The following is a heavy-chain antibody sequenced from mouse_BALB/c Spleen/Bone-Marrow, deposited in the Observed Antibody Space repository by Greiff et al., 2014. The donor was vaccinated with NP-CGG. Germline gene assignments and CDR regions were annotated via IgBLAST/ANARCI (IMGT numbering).Heavy chain of an antibody. V-gene: IGHV1-69*01. CDR3: ARGDWDDAY. J-gene: IGHJ3*01. CDR1: GYTFTDYW. D-gene: IGHD4-1*01. CDR2: IDTSDSYT. Sequence: QVQLQQPGAELVMPGASVKVSCKASGYTFTDYWMHWVKQRPGQGLEWIGAIDTSDSYTSYNQKFKGKATLTVDESSSTAYMQLSSLTSEDSGVYYCARGDWDDAYWGQGTLVTVSA.